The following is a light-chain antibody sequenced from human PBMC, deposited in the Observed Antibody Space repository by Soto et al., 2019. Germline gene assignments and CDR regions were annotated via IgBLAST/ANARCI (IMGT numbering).Light chain of an antibody. Sequence: EIGLSQSPCTLSLSTGERATLSCRASQTVTSSFLAWYQRKPGQAPRLLIYGASDRATGIPDRFSGSGSGTDFTLTISRLEPEDFAVYYCQQYGDSPWTFGQGTKVDIK. CDR1: QTVTSSF. V-gene: IGKV3-20*01. CDR3: QQYGDSPWT. CDR2: GAS. J-gene: IGKJ1*01.